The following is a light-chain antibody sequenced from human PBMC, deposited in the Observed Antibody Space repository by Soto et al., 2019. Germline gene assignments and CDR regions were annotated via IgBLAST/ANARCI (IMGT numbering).Light chain of an antibody. Sequence: QSVLTQPASVSGSPGQSITVSCTGTSSDIGGYHYVSWYQQHPGKAPKLMVYEVTTRPSGVSDRFSGSKSGNTASLTISGLQADDEGYYYCSSYTSRSTLYVFGTGTKLTVL. CDR1: SSDIGGYHY. CDR3: SSYTSRSTLYV. J-gene: IGLJ1*01. CDR2: EVT. V-gene: IGLV2-14*01.